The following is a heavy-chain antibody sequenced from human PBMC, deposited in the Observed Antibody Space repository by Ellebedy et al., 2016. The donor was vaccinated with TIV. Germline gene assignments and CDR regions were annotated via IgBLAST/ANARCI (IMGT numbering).Heavy chain of an antibody. CDR2: IYYSGNT. Sequence: SETLSLTCTASGGSISSGDHYWGWLRQPPGKGLEWIGYIYYSGNTYYNPSLESRGTISLDTSKNQFSLKLSSVTAADTAVYYCARASITDGWFDPWGQGTLVTVSS. J-gene: IGHJ5*02. CDR3: ARASITDGWFDP. V-gene: IGHV4-30-4*01. CDR1: GGSISSGDHY. D-gene: IGHD6-6*01.